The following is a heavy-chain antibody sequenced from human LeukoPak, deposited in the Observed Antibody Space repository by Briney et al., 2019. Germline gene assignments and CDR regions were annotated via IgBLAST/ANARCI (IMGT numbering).Heavy chain of an antibody. Sequence: SVKVSCKASGGTFSSYAISWVRQAPGQGLEWMGGIIPIFDTANYAQKFQGRVTITADESTSTAYMELSSLRSEDTAVYYCARDLVAARPGPKVYWFDPWGQGTLVTVSS. V-gene: IGHV1-69*13. J-gene: IGHJ5*02. CDR2: IIPIFDTA. CDR3: ARDLVAARPGPKVYWFDP. CDR1: GGTFSSYA. D-gene: IGHD6-6*01.